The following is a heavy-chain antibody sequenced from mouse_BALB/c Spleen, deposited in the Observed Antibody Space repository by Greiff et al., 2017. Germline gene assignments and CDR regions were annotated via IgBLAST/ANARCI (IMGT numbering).Heavy chain of an antibody. CDR3: AAYYRYDWFAY. CDR1: GYSITSDYA. V-gene: IGHV3-2*02. CDR2: ISYSGST. D-gene: IGHD2-14*01. Sequence: EVKLQESGPGLVKPSQSLSLTCTVTGYSITSDYAWNWIRQFPGNKLEWMGYISYSGSTSYNPSLKSRISITRDTSKNQFFLQLNSVTTEDTATYYCAAYYRYDWFAYWGQGTLVTVSA. J-gene: IGHJ3*01.